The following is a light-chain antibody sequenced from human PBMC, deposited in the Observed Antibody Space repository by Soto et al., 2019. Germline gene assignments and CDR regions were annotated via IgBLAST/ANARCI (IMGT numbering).Light chain of an antibody. CDR1: QSVSSNY. CDR3: QQYGSSSFT. Sequence: EIVLTQSPGTLSLSPGERATLSCRASQSVSSNYLAWYLQRPGQAPRLLIYGASIRAPGIPDRFSGSGSGTDFTLTISRLEPEDFAVYYCQQYGSSSFTFGPGTKVDIK. CDR2: GAS. V-gene: IGKV3-20*01. J-gene: IGKJ3*01.